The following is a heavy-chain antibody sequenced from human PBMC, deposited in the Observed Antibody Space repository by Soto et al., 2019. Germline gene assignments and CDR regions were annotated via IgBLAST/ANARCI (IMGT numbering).Heavy chain of an antibody. CDR2: IYHSGST. J-gene: IGHJ4*02. CDR3: ARGPYGDYTPWPYYFDY. Sequence: PSETLSLTCAVSSGSISSSNWWSWVRQPPGKGLEWIGEIYHSGSTNYNPSLKSRVTISVDKSKNQFSLKLSSVTAADTAVYYCARGPYGDYTPWPYYFDYWGQGTLVTVSS. V-gene: IGHV4-4*02. CDR1: SGSISSSNW. D-gene: IGHD4-17*01.